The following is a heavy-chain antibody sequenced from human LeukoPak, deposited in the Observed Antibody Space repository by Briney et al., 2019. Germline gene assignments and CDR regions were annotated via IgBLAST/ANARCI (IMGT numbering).Heavy chain of an antibody. D-gene: IGHD6-6*01. CDR1: GSTFNDYY. V-gene: IGHV3-11*06. J-gene: IGHJ4*02. CDR2: ISASGVLT. CDR3: ARDLVHASFSSV. Sequence: GGSLRLSCAASGSTFNDYYISWIRQAPGKGLEWISYISASGVLTHYADSVKGRFTVSRDDAKDSVYLQMNSLKVEDTGVYYCARDLVHASFSSVWGQGSLVTVSS.